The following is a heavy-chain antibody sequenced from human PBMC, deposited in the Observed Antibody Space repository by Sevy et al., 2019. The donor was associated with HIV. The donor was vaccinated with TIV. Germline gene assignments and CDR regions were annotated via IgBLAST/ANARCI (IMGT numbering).Heavy chain of an antibody. CDR3: ARGGRLRGEYVQH. CDR2: LYDSENI. CDR1: AGSVSSGSYY. J-gene: IGHJ1*01. V-gene: IGHV4-61*01. D-gene: IGHD3-16*01. Sequence: SETLSLTCTVSAGSVSSGSYYWNWIRQPPGKGLEWIGHLYDSENIKYNPYLKSRVTISVDTSKNQFSLKLTSVTAADTAVYYCARGGRLRGEYVQHWGQGTLVTVSS.